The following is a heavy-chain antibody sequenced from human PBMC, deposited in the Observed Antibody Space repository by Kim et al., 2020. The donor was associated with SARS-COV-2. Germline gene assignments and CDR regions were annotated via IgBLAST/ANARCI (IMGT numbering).Heavy chain of an antibody. CDR1: GFTFDDYG. J-gene: IGHJ6*03. CDR2: INWNGVTT. Sequence: GGSLRLSCVASGFTFDDYGMSWVRQTPGKGLEWVSGINWNGVTTAYADSVKGRFTISRDNSKNSLYLQMNSMRGVDTALYYCARVNLGFGFTYFYFMYV. D-gene: IGHD7-27*01. CDR3: ARVNLGFGFTYFYFMYV. V-gene: IGHV3-20*04.